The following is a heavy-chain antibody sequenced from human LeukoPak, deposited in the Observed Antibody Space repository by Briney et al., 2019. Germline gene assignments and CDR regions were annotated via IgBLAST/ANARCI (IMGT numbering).Heavy chain of an antibody. Sequence: GGSLRLSCAASGFTFSSYAMHWVCQAPGKGLEWVAVISYDGSNKYYADSVKGRFTISRDNSKNTLYLQMNSLRAEDTAVYYCARDKGTSHLSSFDYWGQGTLVTVSS. CDR1: GFTFSSYA. CDR2: ISYDGSNK. CDR3: ARDKGTSHLSSFDY. V-gene: IGHV3-30*04. J-gene: IGHJ4*02.